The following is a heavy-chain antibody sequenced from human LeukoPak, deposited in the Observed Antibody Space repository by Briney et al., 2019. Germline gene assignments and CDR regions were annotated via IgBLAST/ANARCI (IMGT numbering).Heavy chain of an antibody. V-gene: IGHV3-23*01. D-gene: IGHD2-8*01. Sequence: GGSLRLSCAASGFTFSSYAMSWVRQAPGKGLEWVSAISGSGGSTYYADSVKGRFTISRDNSKNTLYLQMNSLRAEDTAVYYCAREGYCTKTNCPYYFDYWGQGTLVTVSS. CDR2: ISGSGGST. J-gene: IGHJ4*02. CDR3: AREGYCTKTNCPYYFDY. CDR1: GFTFSSYA.